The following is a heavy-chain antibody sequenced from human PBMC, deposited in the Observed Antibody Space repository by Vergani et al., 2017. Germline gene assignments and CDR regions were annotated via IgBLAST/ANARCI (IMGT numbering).Heavy chain of an antibody. V-gene: IGHV3-30*18. J-gene: IGHJ6*02. D-gene: IGHD4-17*01. CDR2: ISYDGSNK. CDR3: AKVGIYGEARPPYYYYYGMDV. Sequence: QVQLVESGGGVVKPGGSLRLSCAASGFTFSSYGMHWVRQAPGKGLEWVAVISYDGSNKYYADSVKGRFTISRDNSKNTLYLQMNSLRAEDTAVYYCAKVGIYGEARPPYYYYYGMDVWGQGTTVTVSS. CDR1: GFTFSSYG.